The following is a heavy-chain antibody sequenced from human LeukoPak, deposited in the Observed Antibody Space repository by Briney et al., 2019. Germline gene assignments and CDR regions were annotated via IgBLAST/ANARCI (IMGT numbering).Heavy chain of an antibody. CDR1: GYTFTTYA. Sequence: ASVKVSCKASGYTFTTYAMNWVRQAPGQGLEWMGWINTNTGNPTYAQGFTGRFVFSLDTSVSTAYLQISSLRAEDTAVYYCARYTSGYYRWFDPWGQGTLVTVSS. CDR3: ARYTSGYYRWFDP. V-gene: IGHV7-4-1*02. CDR2: INTNTGNP. J-gene: IGHJ5*02. D-gene: IGHD6-19*01.